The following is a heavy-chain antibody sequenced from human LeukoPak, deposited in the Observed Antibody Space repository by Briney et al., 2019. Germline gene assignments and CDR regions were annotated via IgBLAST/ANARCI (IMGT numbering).Heavy chain of an antibody. V-gene: IGHV4-61*01. CDR2: IYYSGST. D-gene: IGHD2-15*01. J-gene: IGHJ4*02. Sequence: SETLSLTCTVSGGSVSSGSYYWSWIRQPPGKGLEWIGYIYYSGSTNYNPSLKSRVTISVDTSKNQFSLKLSSVTAADTAVYHCARDHLGYCSGGSCYSFDYWGQGTLVTVSS. CDR1: GGSVSSGSYY. CDR3: ARDHLGYCSGGSCYSFDY.